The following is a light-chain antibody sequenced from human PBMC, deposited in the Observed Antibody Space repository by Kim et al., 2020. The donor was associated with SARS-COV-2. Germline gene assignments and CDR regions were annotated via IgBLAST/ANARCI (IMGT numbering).Light chain of an antibody. CDR2: DVT. V-gene: IGLV2-11*01. Sequence: QSALTQPRSVSGSPGQSVTISCTGTSSDVGLYNYVSWYQQHPGKAPKLMIYDVTERPSGVPDRFSASKSGNTASLTISGLQAEDEADYYCCSYAGSPPYVFGTGTKVTGL. CDR3: CSYAGSPPYV. J-gene: IGLJ1*01. CDR1: SSDVGLYNY.